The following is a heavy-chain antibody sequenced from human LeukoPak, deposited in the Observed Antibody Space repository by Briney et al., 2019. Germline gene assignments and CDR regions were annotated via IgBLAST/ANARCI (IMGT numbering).Heavy chain of an antibody. CDR3: ARVSPLLWFGEFDY. CDR2: IYYSGST. D-gene: IGHD3-10*01. V-gene: IGHV4-59*01. J-gene: IGHJ4*02. Sequence: SETLSFTCTVSGGSISSYYWSWIRQPPGKGLEWIGYIYYSGSTNYNPSLKSRVTISVDTSKNQFSLKLSSVAAADTAVYYCARVSPLLWFGEFDYWGQGTLVTVSS. CDR1: GGSISSYY.